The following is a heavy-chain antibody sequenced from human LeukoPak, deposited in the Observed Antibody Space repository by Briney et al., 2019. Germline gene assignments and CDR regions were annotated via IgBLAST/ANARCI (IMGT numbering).Heavy chain of an antibody. Sequence: ASVKVSCKASGYTFTGYNMHWVRQAPGQGPEWMGWINPNNGDTNYAQKFQGRVTMTRDTAISTAYMDLSSLRYDDTAVYYCARDGRRYCTGGSCNDAFDIWGQGTMVTVSS. CDR2: INPNNGDT. CDR1: GYTFTGYN. CDR3: ARDGRRYCTGGSCNDAFDI. J-gene: IGHJ3*02. V-gene: IGHV1-2*02. D-gene: IGHD2-15*01.